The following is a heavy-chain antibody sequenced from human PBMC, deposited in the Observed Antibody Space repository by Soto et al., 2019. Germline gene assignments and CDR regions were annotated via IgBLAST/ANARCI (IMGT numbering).Heavy chain of an antibody. Sequence: QVLLQESGPGLVQPSGTLSLSCVVSGVSIGSNYYWGWVRQPPGKGLEWLGDMSHIGSVNYNPPLKSRVTILMDRSQNQFSLKLNPVTAADTAVYYCARSLGWYAIDYWGQGTLVIVSS. CDR2: MSHIGSV. J-gene: IGHJ4*02. CDR1: GVSIGSNYY. CDR3: ARSLGWYAIDY. V-gene: IGHV4-4*02. D-gene: IGHD6-19*01.